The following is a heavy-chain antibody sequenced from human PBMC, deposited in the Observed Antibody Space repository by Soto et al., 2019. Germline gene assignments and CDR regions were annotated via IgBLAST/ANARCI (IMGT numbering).Heavy chain of an antibody. CDR3: ARSSSGPPPDVFDI. V-gene: IGHV1-18*01. D-gene: IGHD6-19*01. CDR2: ISAYNGNT. J-gene: IGHJ3*02. Sequence: QVQLVQSGAEVKKPGASVKVSCKASGYTFTNYGISWVRQAPGQGLEWMGWISAYNGNTNYAQQLQGRVTMTTDTXXTTAHMELTSLTSDATAVYYSARSSSGPPPDVFDIWGQVTMVTVSS. CDR1: GYTFTNYG.